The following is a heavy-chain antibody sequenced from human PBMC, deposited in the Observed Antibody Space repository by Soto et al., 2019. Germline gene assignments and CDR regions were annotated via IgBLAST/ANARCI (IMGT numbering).Heavy chain of an antibody. J-gene: IGHJ4*02. CDR2: IIPVVGTT. D-gene: IGHD2-8*01. CDR1: GDTFTTNS. Sequence: QVQLVQSGAEVKKPGSSVKVSCKASGDTFTTNSLNWVRQAPGQGLEWMGGIIPVVGTTKYAQKYQDRVTITGDKSTNTAYMELSSLRSDDTAVYYCARGLLYATTYFDYCGQRTPVNVSS. CDR3: ARGLLYATTYFDY. V-gene: IGHV1-69*06.